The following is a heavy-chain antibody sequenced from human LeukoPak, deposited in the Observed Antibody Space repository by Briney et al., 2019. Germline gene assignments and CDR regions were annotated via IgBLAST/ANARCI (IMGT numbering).Heavy chain of an antibody. J-gene: IGHJ3*02. D-gene: IGHD6-19*01. CDR1: GYTFTSYG. Sequence: AASVKVSCKASGYTFTSYGISWVRQAPGQGLEWMGWISAYNGNTNYAQRLQGRVTMTTDTSTSTAYMELRGLRSDDTAVYYCARSRIAVALDAFDIWGQGTMVTVSS. V-gene: IGHV1-18*01. CDR2: ISAYNGNT. CDR3: ARSRIAVALDAFDI.